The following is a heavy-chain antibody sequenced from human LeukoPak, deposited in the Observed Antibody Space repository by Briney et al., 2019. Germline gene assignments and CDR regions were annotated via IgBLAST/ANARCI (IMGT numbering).Heavy chain of an antibody. V-gene: IGHV4-39*01. D-gene: IGHD3-9*01. CDR2: IYYTGST. Sequence: SETLSLTCTVSSASITSSPYYWGWIRRPPGKGLEWIGSIYYTGSTYYNPSLKSRVTISLDTSKYQFSLKLSSVTAADTAVYYCATNYDILTGPSFDAFDIWGQGTMVTVSS. CDR3: ATNYDILTGPSFDAFDI. CDR1: SASITSSPYY. J-gene: IGHJ3*02.